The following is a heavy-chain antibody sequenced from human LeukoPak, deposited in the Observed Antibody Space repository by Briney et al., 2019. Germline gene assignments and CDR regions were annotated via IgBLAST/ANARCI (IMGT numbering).Heavy chain of an antibody. J-gene: IGHJ6*03. V-gene: IGHV4-39*01. CDR3: ARQGIAAAGRIPNYYYYMDV. Sequence: SETLSLTCIVSGGSISSSSYYWGWIRQPPGKGLEWIGSIYYSGTTYYNPSLKSRVTISVDTSKNQFSLKLSSVTAADTAVYYCARQGIAAAGRIPNYYYYMDVWGKGTTVTISS. CDR1: GGSISSSSYY. CDR2: IYYSGTT. D-gene: IGHD6-13*01.